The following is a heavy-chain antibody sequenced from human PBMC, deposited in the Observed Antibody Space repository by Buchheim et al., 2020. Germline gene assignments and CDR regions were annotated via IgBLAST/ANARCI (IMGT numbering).Heavy chain of an antibody. CDR2: ISAIGAGT. CDR3: AKNSVHGDWPEY. J-gene: IGHJ4*02. V-gene: IGHV3-23*01. CDR1: GFTFTTSP. D-gene: IGHD4-17*01. Sequence: EVQLLESGGGLVQPGGSPRLSCAASGFTFTTSPMSWVRQAPGKGLEWVSAISAIGAGTSYADSVKGRFTMSRDNSKNTLYLQMNSLRVEDTAVYYCAKNSVHGDWPEYWGQGTL.